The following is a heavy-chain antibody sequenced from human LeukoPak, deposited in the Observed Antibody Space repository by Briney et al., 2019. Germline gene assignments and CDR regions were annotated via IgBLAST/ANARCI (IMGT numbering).Heavy chain of an antibody. Sequence: SETLSLTCTVSGGSISSSSYYWGWIRQPLGKGLEWIGSIYYSGSTYYNPSLKSRVTISVDTSKNQFSLKLSSVTAADTAVYYCARHDPFYCSGGSCYDYWGQGTLVTVSS. J-gene: IGHJ4*02. CDR3: ARHDPFYCSGGSCYDY. D-gene: IGHD2-15*01. CDR2: IYYSGST. V-gene: IGHV4-39*01. CDR1: GGSISSSSYY.